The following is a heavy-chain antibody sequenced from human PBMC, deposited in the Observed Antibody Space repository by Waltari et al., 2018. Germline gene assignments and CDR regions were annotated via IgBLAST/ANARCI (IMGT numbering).Heavy chain of an antibody. V-gene: IGHV1-18*04. CDR3: ARVSLVLIYYYGMDV. J-gene: IGHJ6*02. CDR2: ISAYNGNT. Sequence: QVQLVQSGAEVKKPGASVKVSCKASGYTFTSYGISWVRQAPGKGLEWMGWISAYNGNTNYAQKLQGRVTRTTDTSTSTAYMELRSLRSDDTAVYYCARVSLVLIYYYGMDVWGQGTTVTVSS. CDR1: GYTFTSYG. D-gene: IGHD6-6*01.